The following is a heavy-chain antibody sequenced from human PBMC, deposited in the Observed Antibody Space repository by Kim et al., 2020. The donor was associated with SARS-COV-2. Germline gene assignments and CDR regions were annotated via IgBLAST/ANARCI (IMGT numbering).Heavy chain of an antibody. CDR2: ISRNSDYI. CDR3: ARDLSLGRPGGFDY. J-gene: IGHJ4*02. V-gene: IGHV3-21*01. D-gene: IGHD3-10*01. Sequence: GGSLRLSCAASEFTFSRYSMNWVRQAPGKGLEWVSTISRNSDYIYYADSVEGRFTISRDNAKNSLYLQMYSLRADDSAMYYCARDLSLGRPGGFDYWGQGTLVTVSS. CDR1: EFTFSRYS.